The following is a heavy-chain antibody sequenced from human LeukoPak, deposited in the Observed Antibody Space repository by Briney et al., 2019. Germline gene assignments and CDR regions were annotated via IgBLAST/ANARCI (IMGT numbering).Heavy chain of an antibody. CDR2: ISYDGSNK. CDR3: ARDPGGYSSGGELDV. Sequence: HPGGSLRLSCAASGFTFSSYAMHWVRQAPGKGLEWVAVISYDGSNKYYADSVKGRFTISRDNSKNTLYLQMNSLRAEDTAVYYCARDPGGYSSGGELDVWGKGTTVTVSS. CDR1: GFTFSSYA. D-gene: IGHD6-19*01. V-gene: IGHV3-30*04. J-gene: IGHJ6*04.